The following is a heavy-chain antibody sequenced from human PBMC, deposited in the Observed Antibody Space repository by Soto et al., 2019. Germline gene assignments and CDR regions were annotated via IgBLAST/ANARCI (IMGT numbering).Heavy chain of an antibody. D-gene: IGHD6-13*01. CDR3: TRVAYSGSWYSWFDP. CDR2: IRSKAYGGTT. CDR1: GFTFGDYA. Sequence: GGSLRLSCTASGFTFGDYAMSWFRQAPGKGLEWVGFIRSKAYGGTTEYAASVKGRFTISRDDSKSIAYLQMNSLKTEDTAVYYCTRVAYSGSWYSWFDPWGQGTLVTVSS. V-gene: IGHV3-49*03. J-gene: IGHJ5*02.